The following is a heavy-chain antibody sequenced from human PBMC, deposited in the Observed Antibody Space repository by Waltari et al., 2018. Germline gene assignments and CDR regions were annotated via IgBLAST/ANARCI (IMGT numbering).Heavy chain of an antibody. CDR3: ARATTVTTLDYYYYMDV. Sequence: QVQLQESGPGLVKPSETLSPTCTVSGGSISSYYWSWIRQPPGKGLEWIGYIYYSVSTNYNPSLKSRVTISVDTSKNQFSLKLSSVTAADTAVYYCARATTVTTLDYYYYMDVWGKGTTVTVSS. J-gene: IGHJ6*03. CDR1: GGSISSYY. CDR2: IYYSVST. V-gene: IGHV4-59*01. D-gene: IGHD4-17*01.